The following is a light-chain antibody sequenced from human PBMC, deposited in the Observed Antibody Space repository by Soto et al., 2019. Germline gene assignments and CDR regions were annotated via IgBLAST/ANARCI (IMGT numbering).Light chain of an antibody. V-gene: IGLV2-14*01. Sequence: QSALTQPASVSGSPGQSITISCTGTSSDVGGYNYVSWYRQHPGKAPKLMIYDVSNRPSGVSNRFSGSKSGNTASLTISGLQAEDEADYYCSSYTSSSTLYVVGSGTNLTVL. J-gene: IGLJ1*01. CDR2: DVS. CDR1: SSDVGGYNY. CDR3: SSYTSSSTLYV.